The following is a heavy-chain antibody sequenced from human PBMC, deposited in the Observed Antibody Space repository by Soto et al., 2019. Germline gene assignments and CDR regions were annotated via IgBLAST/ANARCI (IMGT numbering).Heavy chain of an antibody. V-gene: IGHV4-31*03. CDR1: GGSISSGGYY. CDR2: IYYSGST. CDR3: ARGVTMVRGVIHTPYFDY. D-gene: IGHD3-10*01. J-gene: IGHJ4*02. Sequence: QVQLQESGPGLVKPSQTLSLTCTVSGGSISSGGYYWSWIRQHPGKGLEWIGYIYYSGSTYYNPSLKSRLTISVDTSKNQCARKLSSVTAADTAVYYCARGVTMVRGVIHTPYFDYWGQGTLVTVSS.